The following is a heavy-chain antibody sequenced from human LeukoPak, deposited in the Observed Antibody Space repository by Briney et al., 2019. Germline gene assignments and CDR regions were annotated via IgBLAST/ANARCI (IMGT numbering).Heavy chain of an antibody. D-gene: IGHD5-18*01. V-gene: IGHV4-61*02. J-gene: IGHJ4*02. Sequence: SETLSLTCTVSGGSISSGSYYWSWIRQPAGKGLEWIGRIYTSGSTNYNPSLKSRVTISVDTSKNQFSLKLSSVTAADTAVYYCASTIYSYGPTQDYWGQGTLVTVSS. CDR1: GGSISSGSYY. CDR2: IYTSGST. CDR3: ASTIYSYGPTQDY.